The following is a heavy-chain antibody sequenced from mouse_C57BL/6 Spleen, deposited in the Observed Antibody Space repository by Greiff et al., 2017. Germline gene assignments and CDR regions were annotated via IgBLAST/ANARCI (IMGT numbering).Heavy chain of an antibody. CDR3: SSERQRSLYYYAMDY. D-gene: IGHD3-2*02. Sequence: QVQLQQPGTELVKPGASVKLSCKASGYTFTSYWMHWVKQRPGQGLEWIGNFNPSNGGTNYNEKFKSKATLTVDKSSSTAYMQLSSLTSEYSAVYYCSSERQRSLYYYAMDYWGQGTSVTVSS. J-gene: IGHJ4*01. CDR1: GYTFTSYW. CDR2: FNPSNGGT. V-gene: IGHV1-53*01.